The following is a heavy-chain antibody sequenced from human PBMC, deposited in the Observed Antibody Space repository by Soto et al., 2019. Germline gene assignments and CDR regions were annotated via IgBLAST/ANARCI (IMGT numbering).Heavy chain of an antibody. CDR1: QFTFSSFT. D-gene: IGHD3-3*01. V-gene: IGHV3-30*14. Sequence: QLQLVESGGGVVQPGTSLRVSCAASQFTFSSFTMHWVRQAPGKGLEWVAVISNDGRNKFYADSVKGRFTISRDNSKNTLFLQMNSLTSEDTAVYYCARGGYYTFWNGSIGTYWGQGTLVTVSS. J-gene: IGHJ4*02. CDR3: ARGGYYTFWNGSIGTY. CDR2: ISNDGRNK.